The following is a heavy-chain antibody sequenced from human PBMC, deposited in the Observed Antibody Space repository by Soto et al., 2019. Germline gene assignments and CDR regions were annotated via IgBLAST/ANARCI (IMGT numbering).Heavy chain of an antibody. V-gene: IGHV3-9*01. CDR3: AKDIGPSIAARFITSPGMDV. CDR1: GFTFDDYA. D-gene: IGHD6-6*01. Sequence: GGSLRLSCAASGFTFDDYAMHWVRQAPGKGLEWVSGISWNSGSIGYADSVKGRFTISRDNAKNSLYLQMNSLRAEDTALYYCAKDIGPSIAARFITSPGMDVWGQGTTVTVSS. J-gene: IGHJ6*02. CDR2: ISWNSGSI.